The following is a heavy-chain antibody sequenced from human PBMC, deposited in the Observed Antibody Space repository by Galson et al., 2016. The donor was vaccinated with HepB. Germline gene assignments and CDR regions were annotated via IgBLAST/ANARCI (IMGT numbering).Heavy chain of an antibody. D-gene: IGHD3-10*01. CDR3: AKGSDYYGWGSYPYYFDY. J-gene: IGHJ4*02. CDR2: ISGSGTT. V-gene: IGHV3-23*01. CDR1: GFTFSSYA. Sequence: SLRLSCAASGFTFSSYAMNWVRQAPGKGLEWVSTISGSGTTSYAAHMKGRFTISRDNSKNTPFRQMNSLRVEDMAVYYCAKGSDYYGWGSYPYYFDYWGQGTLVTVSS.